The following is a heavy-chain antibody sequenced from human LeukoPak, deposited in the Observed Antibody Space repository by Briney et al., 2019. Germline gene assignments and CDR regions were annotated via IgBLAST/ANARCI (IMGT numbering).Heavy chain of an antibody. V-gene: IGHV3-21*01. CDR2: ISGGGAYT. Sequence: GGSLRLSCAASGFTFTNYAMTWVRQAPGKGLDCISVISGGGAYTYYADSVKGRFTISRDNAKNSLYLQMNSLRAEDTAVYYCARDGDTAMVTYYFDYWGQGTLVTVSS. D-gene: IGHD5-18*01. J-gene: IGHJ4*02. CDR3: ARDGDTAMVTYYFDY. CDR1: GFTFTNYA.